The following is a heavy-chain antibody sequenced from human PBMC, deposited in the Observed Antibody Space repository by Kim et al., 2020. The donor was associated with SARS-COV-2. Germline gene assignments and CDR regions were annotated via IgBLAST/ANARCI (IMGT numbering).Heavy chain of an antibody. CDR2: ISYSGRT. D-gene: IGHD3-3*01. J-gene: IGHJ6*03. V-gene: IGHV4-39*01. CDR1: GGSISSNDYY. Sequence: SETLSLTCTVSGGSISSNDYYWDWIRQPPGKGLEWIGSISYSGRTYYNPSLKSRVTISVDTSKNQISLKLSSVTAADTGVYYCARGIFGVVIIPYYYYYMDVLGKGTTVTVSS. CDR3: ARGIFGVVIIPYYYYYMDV.